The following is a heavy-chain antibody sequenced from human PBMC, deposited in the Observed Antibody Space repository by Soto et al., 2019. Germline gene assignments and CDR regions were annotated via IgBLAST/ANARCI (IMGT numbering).Heavy chain of an antibody. V-gene: IGHV5-51*01. CDR3: GRLLTGEKEYYFDY. CDR1: GYRFTNYW. D-gene: IGHD1-20*01. J-gene: IGHJ4*02. Sequence: PGESLKISCKGSGYRFTNYWIGWVRQMPGKGLEWMGIIYCGDSDTRYSPSFQGQVTMSADKSISTAYLQWSSLKASDTAMYYCGRLLTGEKEYYFDYWGQGTLVTVSS. CDR2: IYCGDSDT.